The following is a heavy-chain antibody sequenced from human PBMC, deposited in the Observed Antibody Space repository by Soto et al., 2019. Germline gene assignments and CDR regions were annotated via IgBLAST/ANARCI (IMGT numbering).Heavy chain of an antibody. CDR2: IFWDDDE. CDR3: AYRRVGRDVLGAYSFDH. D-gene: IGHD3-9*01. J-gene: IGHJ4*02. CDR1: GFSLTTSGVG. Sequence: QITLNESGPTLVIPTQTLTLTCTFSGFSLTTSGVGVGWIRQPPGKTLEWLALIFWDDDERYSPSLKSRLTIPQDTSTNQLVLTMTHLDPEDTATYYRAYRRVGRDVLGAYSFDHWGQGPVVTVSS. V-gene: IGHV2-5*02.